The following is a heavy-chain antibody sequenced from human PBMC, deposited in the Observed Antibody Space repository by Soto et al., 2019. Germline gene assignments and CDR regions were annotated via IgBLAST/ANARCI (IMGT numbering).Heavy chain of an antibody. CDR1: GFTFSSYS. Sequence: SGGSLRLSCAASGFTFSSYSMNWVRQAPGKGLEWVSSISSSSSYIYYADSVKGRFTISRDNAKNSLYLQMNSLRAEDTAVYYCARVWEDAFDIWGQGTMVTVSS. V-gene: IGHV3-21*01. J-gene: IGHJ3*02. CDR3: ARVWEDAFDI. CDR2: ISSSSSYI. D-gene: IGHD1-26*01.